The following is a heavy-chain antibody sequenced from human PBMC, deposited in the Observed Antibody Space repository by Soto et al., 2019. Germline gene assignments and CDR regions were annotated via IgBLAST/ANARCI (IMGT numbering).Heavy chain of an antibody. CDR2: IWYDGGNE. CDR1: GFNFSSYV. V-gene: IGHV3-33*01. CDR3: ARDGQWLPRDGLRSSYYFDY. J-gene: IGHJ4*02. Sequence: QVQLVESGGGVVQPGRSLRLSCAASGFNFSSYVMHWVRQAPGKGLEWVAVIWYDGGNEYYADSVRGRFTISRDNSKNTVYLQMNSVRAEDTAVYYCARDGQWLPRDGLRSSYYFDYWGQGALVTLSS. D-gene: IGHD6-19*01.